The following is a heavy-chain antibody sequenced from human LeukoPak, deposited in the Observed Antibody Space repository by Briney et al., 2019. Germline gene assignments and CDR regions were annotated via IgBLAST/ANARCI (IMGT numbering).Heavy chain of an antibody. Sequence: PSETLPLTCTVSGGSISSYYWSWIRQPPGKGLEWIGYIYYSGSTNYNPSLKSRVTISVDTSKNQFSLKLSSVTAADTAVYYCARDPDDFSYLGAFDIWGQGTMVTVSS. V-gene: IGHV4-59*01. D-gene: IGHD3-3*01. CDR1: GGSISSYY. CDR2: IYYSGST. CDR3: ARDPDDFSYLGAFDI. J-gene: IGHJ3*02.